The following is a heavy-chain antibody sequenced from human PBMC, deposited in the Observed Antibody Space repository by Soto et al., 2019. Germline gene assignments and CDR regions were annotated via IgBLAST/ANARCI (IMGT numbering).Heavy chain of an antibody. CDR3: AKNGQPPYYYYGLDV. J-gene: IGHJ6*02. V-gene: IGHV1-18*01. CDR2: ISGYNGDT. Sequence: ASVKVSCKASGYTFTRYGISWVRQAPGQGLEWMGWISGYNGDTNYAQKFQDRVSMTIDTSTGTAYMELRSLTSDDTTIYYCAKNGQPPYYYYGLDVWGQGTKVTVSS. D-gene: IGHD2-8*01. CDR1: GYTFTRYG.